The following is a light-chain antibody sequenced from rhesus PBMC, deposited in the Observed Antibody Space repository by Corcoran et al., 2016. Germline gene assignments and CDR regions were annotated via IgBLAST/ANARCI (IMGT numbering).Light chain of an antibody. J-gene: IGKJ4*01. CDR2: EAS. Sequence: DIQMTQSPSSLSASVGDRVTITCRASLGITNDLAWYQQKPGETPQLLIYEASSLQSGIPSRFSGSGSGTVVTLTISSLQSEDFATYYCQHYYSTPLTFGGGTKVEIK. V-gene: IGKV1-33*02. CDR3: QHYYSTPLT. CDR1: LGITND.